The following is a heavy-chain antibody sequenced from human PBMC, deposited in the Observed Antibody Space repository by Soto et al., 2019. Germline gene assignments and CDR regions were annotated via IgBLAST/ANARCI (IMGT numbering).Heavy chain of an antibody. V-gene: IGHV3-30*18. Sequence: PGGSLRLSCVASGVTFDNYGMHWVGQGPGKGLEWVVVISFDGRNTYYLDSVKGRFTISRDNSKNALYLEMTSLRADDTAIYYRVKQSGSVFYCHGGPGGHLAVRGQGTLVIVSS. CDR3: VKQSGSVFYCHGGPGGHLAV. CDR2: ISFDGRNT. CDR1: GVTFDNYG. D-gene: IGHD3-10*01. J-gene: IGHJ4*02.